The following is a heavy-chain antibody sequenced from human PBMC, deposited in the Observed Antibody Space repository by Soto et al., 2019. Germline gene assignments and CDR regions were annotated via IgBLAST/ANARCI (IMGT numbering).Heavy chain of an antibody. J-gene: IGHJ4*02. Sequence: GGSLRLSCEASGFTFSSYWMHWVRQAPGKWLVWVSRINSDGSDTSYADSVKGRFTISRDNAKNTLYLQMNSLRAEDTAVYYCASLWGYYDSSGNRGYFDYWGQGTLVTVSS. V-gene: IGHV3-74*01. CDR3: ASLWGYYDSSGNRGYFDY. CDR1: GFTFSSYW. D-gene: IGHD3-22*01. CDR2: INSDGSDT.